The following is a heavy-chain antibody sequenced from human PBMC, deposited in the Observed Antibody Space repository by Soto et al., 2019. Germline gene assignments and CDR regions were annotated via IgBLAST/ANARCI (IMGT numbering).Heavy chain of an antibody. V-gene: IGHV3-23*01. CDR2: ISANDVGT. D-gene: IGHD1-20*01. Sequence: AGGSLRLSCGASGFTLRSYAMTWIRQAPGKGLEWVSLISANDVGTYYAESVKTRFTISTDQSRNTVYLQMDSLRADDTAIYYCAKAKNDYNWDNRPPFDYWGQGTLVTVSS. J-gene: IGHJ4*02. CDR3: AKAKNDYNWDNRPPFDY. CDR1: GFTLRSYA.